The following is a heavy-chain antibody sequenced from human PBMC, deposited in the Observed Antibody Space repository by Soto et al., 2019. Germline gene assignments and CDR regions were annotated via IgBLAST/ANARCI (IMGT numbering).Heavy chain of an antibody. CDR3: AKDDFGVVIARDAFDI. CDR1: GFTFSSYA. CDR2: ISGSGGST. D-gene: IGHD3-3*01. Sequence: GGSLRLSCAASGFTFSSYAMSWVRQAPGKGLEWVSAISGSGGSTYYADSVKGRFTISRDNSKNTLYLQMNSLRAEDTAVYYCAKDDFGVVIARDAFDIWGQGTMVTVSS. V-gene: IGHV3-23*01. J-gene: IGHJ3*02.